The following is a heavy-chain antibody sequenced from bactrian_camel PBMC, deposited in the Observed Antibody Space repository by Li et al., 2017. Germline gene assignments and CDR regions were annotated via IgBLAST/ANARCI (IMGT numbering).Heavy chain of an antibody. J-gene: IGHJ4*01. CDR3: AAAPRFRDGMCTTDVDQYNS. CDR2: INQDGGIS. V-gene: IGHV3S1*01. CDR1: GYSYTTYC. D-gene: IGHD2*01. Sequence: VQLVESGGGSVQAGGSLRLSCSAPGYSYTTYCMAWFRQAPGKEREGVAGINQDGGISYYTQSVRGRFTISQDSAAITTYLEMNSLKPEDTAMYYCAAAPRFRDGMCTTDVDQYNSWGQGTQVTVS.